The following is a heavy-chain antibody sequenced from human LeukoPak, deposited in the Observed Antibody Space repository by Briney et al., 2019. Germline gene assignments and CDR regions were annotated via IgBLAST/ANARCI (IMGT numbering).Heavy chain of an antibody. D-gene: IGHD6-19*01. CDR1: GGTFSSYA. Sequence: GSSVKVSCKASGGTFSSYAISWVRQARGQGLEWMGRIIPILGIANYAQKFQGRVTITADKSTSTAYMELSSLRSEDTAVYYCAPTGYSSGWYSYWGQGTLVTVSS. CDR2: IIPILGIA. CDR3: APTGYSSGWYSY. J-gene: IGHJ4*02. V-gene: IGHV1-69*04.